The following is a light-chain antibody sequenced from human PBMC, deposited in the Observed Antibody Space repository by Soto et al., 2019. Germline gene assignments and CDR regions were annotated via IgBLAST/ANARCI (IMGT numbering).Light chain of an antibody. CDR3: QQYGTSPFT. CDR2: GAS. V-gene: IGKV3-20*01. J-gene: IGKJ4*01. CDR1: QTVLSNY. Sequence: EIVLTQSPTTLSLSPGEGATLSCRASQTVLSNYLAWYQQKPGQAPRLLFYGASFMDTGIPDRFSGSGSGTDFTLTISRLEPEDCAVFYCQQYGTSPFTFGGGTKVEIK.